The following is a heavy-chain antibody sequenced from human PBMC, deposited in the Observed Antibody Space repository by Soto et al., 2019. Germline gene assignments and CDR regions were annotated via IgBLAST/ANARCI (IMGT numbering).Heavy chain of an antibody. J-gene: IGHJ4*02. Sequence: QVQLVESGGGVVQPGRSLRLSCAASGFTFNNSGMHWVRQAPGKGLEWVALIWHDGSNKGYADSVKGRFTISRDNSKNTLNLQMNSLRVEDTAVYYCTRAAIKGELLDYWGQGTQVTVSS. D-gene: IGHD1-26*01. CDR1: GFTFNNSG. V-gene: IGHV3-33*01. CDR3: TRAAIKGELLDY. CDR2: IWHDGSNK.